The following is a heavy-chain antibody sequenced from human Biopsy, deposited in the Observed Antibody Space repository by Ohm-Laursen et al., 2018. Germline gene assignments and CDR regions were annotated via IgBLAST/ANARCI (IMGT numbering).Heavy chain of an antibody. Sequence: GTLSLTWTVSRDSISNYYWTWIRQSLGKGLEWIGYIYYTGSTNYNPSVKSRVTTSVDTSKNQFSLKLNSVTAADTAVYFCARDSRGGHLNTTLITGKNLDSWGQGILVTVYS. V-gene: IGHV4-59*01. CDR1: RDSISNYY. CDR3: ARDSRGGHLNTTLITGKNLDS. D-gene: IGHD3-16*01. CDR2: IYYTGST. J-gene: IGHJ4*02.